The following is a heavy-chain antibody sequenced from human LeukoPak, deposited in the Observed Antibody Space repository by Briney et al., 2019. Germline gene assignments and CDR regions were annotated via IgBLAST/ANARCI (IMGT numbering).Heavy chain of an antibody. V-gene: IGHV3-23*01. CDR1: GFTFSSYA. D-gene: IGHD6-13*01. CDR3: AKATSGSWYAGMCDY. Sequence: PGGSLRLSCAASGFTFSSYAMSWVRQAPGKGLEWVSAISGSGGSTYYADSVKGRFTISRDNSKNTLYLQMNSLRAEDTAVYYCAKATSGSWYAGMCDYWGQGTLVTVSS. J-gene: IGHJ4*02. CDR2: ISGSGGST.